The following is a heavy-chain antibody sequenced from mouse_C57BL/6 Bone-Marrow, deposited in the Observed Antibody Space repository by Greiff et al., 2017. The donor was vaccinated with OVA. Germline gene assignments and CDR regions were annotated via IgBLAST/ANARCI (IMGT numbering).Heavy chain of an antibody. Sequence: VQLKESGAELVRPGASVKLSCTASGFNIKDDYMHWVKQRPEQGLEWIGWIDPENGDTEYASKFQGKATITADTSSNTAYLQLSSLTSEDTAVYYCTRMVSYYYAMDYWGQGTSVTVSS. CDR2: IDPENGDT. D-gene: IGHD1-1*02. CDR1: GFNIKDDY. V-gene: IGHV14-4*01. CDR3: TRMVSYYYAMDY. J-gene: IGHJ4*01.